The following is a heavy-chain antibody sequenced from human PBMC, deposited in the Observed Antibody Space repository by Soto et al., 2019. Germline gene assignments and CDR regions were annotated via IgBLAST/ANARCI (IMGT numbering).Heavy chain of an antibody. CDR2: ISAYNGNT. J-gene: IGHJ4*02. Sequence: ASVKVSCKTSGYTFSNYGISWVRQASGQGLEWMGWISAYNGNTNYAQKLQGRVTMTTDTSTSTAYMELRSLRSDDTAVYYCAREVEGYCSGGSCYDYWGQGTLVTVSS. V-gene: IGHV1-18*01. CDR3: AREVEGYCSGGSCYDY. D-gene: IGHD2-15*01. CDR1: GYTFSNYG.